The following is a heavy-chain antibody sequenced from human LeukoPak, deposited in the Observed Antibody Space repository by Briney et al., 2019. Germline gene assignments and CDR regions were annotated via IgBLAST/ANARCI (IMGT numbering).Heavy chain of an antibody. CDR3: ARPNSDYDSSGYYGY. Sequence: PGGSLRLSCAASGFTVSSNYMSWVRQAPGKGLEWVSVIYSGGSTYYADSVKGRFTISRDNSKNTLYLQMNSLRAEDTAVYYCARPNSDYDSSGYYGYWGQGTLVTVSS. CDR2: IYSGGST. D-gene: IGHD3-22*01. J-gene: IGHJ4*02. CDR1: GFTVSSNY. V-gene: IGHV3-53*01.